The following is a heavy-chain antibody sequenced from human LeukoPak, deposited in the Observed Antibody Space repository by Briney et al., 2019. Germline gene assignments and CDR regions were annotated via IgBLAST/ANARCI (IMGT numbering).Heavy chain of an antibody. Sequence: GASVKVSCKVSGYTLTELSMHWVRQAPGKGLEWMGGFDPEDGETIYAQKFQGRVTMTEDTSTDTAYMELSSLRSEDTAVYYCATDRVYFDWLPSGGGSDPWGQGTLVTVSS. CDR1: GYTLTELS. J-gene: IGHJ5*02. CDR2: FDPEDGET. D-gene: IGHD3-9*01. V-gene: IGHV1-24*01. CDR3: ATDRVYFDWLPSGGGSDP.